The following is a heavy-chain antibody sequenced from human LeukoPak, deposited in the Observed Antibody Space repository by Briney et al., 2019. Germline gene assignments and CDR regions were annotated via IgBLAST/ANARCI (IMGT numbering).Heavy chain of an antibody. CDR2: IIPILGIA. CDR3: ARGRGPKTRGGFDP. J-gene: IGHJ5*02. Sequence: GASVKVSCKASGGTFSSYAISWVRQAPGQGLEWMGRIIPILGIANYAQKFQGRVTITADKSTSTAYMELSSLRSEDTAVYYCARGRGPKTRGGFDPWGQGTLVTVSS. CDR1: GGTFSSYA. V-gene: IGHV1-69*04. D-gene: IGHD3-10*01.